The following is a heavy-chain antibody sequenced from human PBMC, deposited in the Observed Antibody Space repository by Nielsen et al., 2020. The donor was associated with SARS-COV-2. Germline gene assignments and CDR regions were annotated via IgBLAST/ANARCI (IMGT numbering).Heavy chain of an antibody. V-gene: IGHV3-7*01. CDR2: IKQDGSEK. J-gene: IGHJ6*03. Sequence: WIRQPPGKGLEWVANIKQDGSEKYYVDSVKGRFTISRDNAKNSLYLQMNSLRAEDTAVYYCAREEFLVGPAAAGTLGNYYYYMDVWGKGTTVTVSS. CDR3: AREEFLVGPAAAGTLGNYYYYMDV. D-gene: IGHD6-13*01.